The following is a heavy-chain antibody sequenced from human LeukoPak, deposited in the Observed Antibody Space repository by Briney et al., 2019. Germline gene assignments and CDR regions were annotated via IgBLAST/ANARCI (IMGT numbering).Heavy chain of an antibody. CDR1: GYTFTSYD. CDR3: ATLYDFWSGYSGRYMDV. Sequence: ASVKVSCKASGYTFTSYDINWVRQAPGQGLEWMGINNPSGGSTSYAQKFQGRVTMTRDTSTSTVYMELSSLRSEDTAVYYCATLYDFWSGYSGRYMDVWGKGTTVTVSS. V-gene: IGHV1-46*01. D-gene: IGHD3-3*01. J-gene: IGHJ6*03. CDR2: NNPSGGST.